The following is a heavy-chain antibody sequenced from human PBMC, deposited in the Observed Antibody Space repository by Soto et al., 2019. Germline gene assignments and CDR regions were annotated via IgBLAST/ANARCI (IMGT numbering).Heavy chain of an antibody. CDR2: IYHSGST. CDR3: ARDKITGLFDY. J-gene: IGHJ4*02. D-gene: IGHD2-8*02. Sequence: LRRTLSLTCAVSGGSISSSNWWSWVRQPPGKGLEWIGEIYHSGSTNYNPSLKSRVTISVDKSKNQFSLKLTSVTAADTAVYYCARDKITGLFDYWGQGTLVTVSS. CDR1: GGSISSSNW. V-gene: IGHV4-4*02.